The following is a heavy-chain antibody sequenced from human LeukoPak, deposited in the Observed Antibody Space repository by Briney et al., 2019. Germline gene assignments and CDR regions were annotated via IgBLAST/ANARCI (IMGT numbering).Heavy chain of an antibody. V-gene: IGHV3-30-3*01. J-gene: IGHJ4*02. CDR1: GFTFSTYW. CDR2: ISYDGSNK. Sequence: GGSLRLSCAASGFTFSTYWMTWVRQAPGKGLEWVAVISYDGSNKYYADSVKGRFTISRDNSKNTLYLQMNSLRAEDTAVYYCARDLDHKQLFDYWGQGTLVTVSS. D-gene: IGHD6-13*01. CDR3: ARDLDHKQLFDY.